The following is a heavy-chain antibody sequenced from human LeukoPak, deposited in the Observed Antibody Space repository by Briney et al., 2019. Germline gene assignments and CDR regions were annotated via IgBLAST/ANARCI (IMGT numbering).Heavy chain of an antibody. CDR3: AREGYSSSEGFDY. J-gene: IGHJ4*02. Sequence: ASVKVSCKASGGTFSSYAISWVRQAPGRGLEWMGGIIPIFGTANYAQKFQGRVTITADESTSTAYMELSSLRSEDTAVYYCAREGYSSSEGFDYWGQGTLVTVSS. D-gene: IGHD6-13*01. CDR2: IIPIFGTA. CDR1: GGTFSSYA. V-gene: IGHV1-69*13.